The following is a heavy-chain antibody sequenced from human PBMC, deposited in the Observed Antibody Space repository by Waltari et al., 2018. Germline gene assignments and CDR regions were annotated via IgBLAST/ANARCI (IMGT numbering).Heavy chain of an antibody. D-gene: IGHD4-17*01. CDR2: IYYSGST. CDR3: AGRKAVKPFDY. CDR1: GGSISSYY. J-gene: IGHJ4*02. Sequence: QVQLQESGPGLVTPSETLSLTCTVSGGSISSYYWSWIRQPPGKGLEWIGYIYYSGSTTYNPSLKSRVTISVDTSKNQFSLKLSSVTAADTAVYYCAGRKAVKPFDYWGQGTLVTVSS. V-gene: IGHV4-59*01.